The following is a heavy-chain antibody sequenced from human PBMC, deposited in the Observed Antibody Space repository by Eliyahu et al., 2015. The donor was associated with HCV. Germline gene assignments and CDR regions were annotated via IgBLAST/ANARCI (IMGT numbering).Heavy chain of an antibody. D-gene: IGHD1-7*01. J-gene: IGHJ6*02. CDR1: GYTFTSYG. V-gene: IGHV1-18*01. CDR2: ISAYNGNT. CDR3: ARPNYQEGLHYYYGMDV. Sequence: QVQLVQSGAEVKKPGASVKVSCKASGYTFTSYGISWVRQAPGQGLEWMGWISAYNGNTNYAQKLQGRVTMTTDTSTSTAYMELRSLRSDDTAVYYCARPNYQEGLHYYYGMDVWGQGTTVTVSS.